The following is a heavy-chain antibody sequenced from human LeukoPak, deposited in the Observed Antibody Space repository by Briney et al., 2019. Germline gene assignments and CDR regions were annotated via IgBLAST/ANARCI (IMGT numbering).Heavy chain of an antibody. J-gene: IGHJ5*02. V-gene: IGHV4-59*01. CDR2: IHYSGST. CDR1: GDSINNYY. CDR3: AREEIRSWFDP. D-gene: IGHD5-24*01. Sequence: KASETLSLTCTVSGDSINNYYWSWIRQPPGKGLEWIGYIHYSGSTNYNPSLKSRVTISVDTSKNQFSLNLSSVTAADTAVYYCAREEIRSWFDPWGQGTLVTVSS.